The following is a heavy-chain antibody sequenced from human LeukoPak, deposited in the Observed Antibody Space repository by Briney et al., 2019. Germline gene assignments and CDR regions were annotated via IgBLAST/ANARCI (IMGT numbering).Heavy chain of an antibody. CDR1: GYTFTSYG. CDR3: ARGPYFDSKGFYYYYCGMDV. D-gene: IGHD3-9*01. V-gene: IGHV1-18*01. J-gene: IGHJ6*02. Sequence: GASVKVSCKASGYTFTSYGISWVRQAPGQGLEWMGWISAYNGNTNYAQKLQGRVTMTTDTSTSTAYMELRSLRSDDTAVYYCARGPYFDSKGFYYYYCGMDVWGQGTTVTISS. CDR2: ISAYNGNT.